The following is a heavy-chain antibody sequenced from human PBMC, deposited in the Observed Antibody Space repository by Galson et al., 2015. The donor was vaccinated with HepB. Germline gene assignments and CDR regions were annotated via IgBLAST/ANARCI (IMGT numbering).Heavy chain of an antibody. Sequence: SETLSLTCAVYGGSFSGYYWSWIRQPPGKWLEWIGEINHSGSTNYNPSLKSRVTISVDTSKNQFSLKLSSVTAADTAVYYCARDIQLWNHDAFDIWGQGTMVTVSS. CDR2: INHSGST. D-gene: IGHD5-18*01. CDR3: ARDIQLWNHDAFDI. CDR1: GGSFSGYY. J-gene: IGHJ3*02. V-gene: IGHV4-34*01.